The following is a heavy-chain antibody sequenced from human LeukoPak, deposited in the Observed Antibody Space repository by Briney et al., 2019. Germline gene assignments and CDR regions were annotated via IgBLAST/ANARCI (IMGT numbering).Heavy chain of an antibody. CDR2: TYYKSKWNN. D-gene: IGHD6-13*01. Sequence: SQTLSLTCAISGDRVSSKSATWIWIRQSPSRGLEWLGRTYYKSKWNNDYAISVKSRITITPDTPKNQFSLHLNSVTPEDTAVYFCARSAAGTLDYWGQGTLVTVSS. CDR3: ARSAAGTLDY. J-gene: IGHJ4*02. V-gene: IGHV6-1*01. CDR1: GDRVSSKSAT.